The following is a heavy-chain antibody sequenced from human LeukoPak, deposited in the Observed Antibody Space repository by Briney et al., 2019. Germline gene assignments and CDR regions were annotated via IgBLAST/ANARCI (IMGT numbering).Heavy chain of an antibody. Sequence: GGSLRLSCAASGFTFSSSAMSWVRQVPGKGLEWVSGISASGGSTSYADSVRGRFTISRDNSKNTLYLQMYSLRAEDTAVYYCAKTVVRGAFPYYFDFWGQGTLVTVSS. V-gene: IGHV3-23*01. CDR2: ISASGGST. J-gene: IGHJ4*02. CDR1: GFTFSSSA. D-gene: IGHD3-10*01. CDR3: AKTVVRGAFPYYFDF.